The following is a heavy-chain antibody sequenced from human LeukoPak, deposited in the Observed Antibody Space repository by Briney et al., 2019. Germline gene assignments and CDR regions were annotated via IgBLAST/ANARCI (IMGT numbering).Heavy chain of an antibody. CDR3: ARDRGTGDFDY. D-gene: IGHD7-27*01. Sequence: ASVKVSCKASGGTFSSYAISWVRQAPGQGLEWMGRIIPIFGTANYAQKFQGRATITTDESTSTAYMELSSLRSEDTAVYYCARDRGTGDFDYWGQGTLVTVSS. V-gene: IGHV1-69*05. CDR1: GGTFSSYA. CDR2: IIPIFGTA. J-gene: IGHJ4*02.